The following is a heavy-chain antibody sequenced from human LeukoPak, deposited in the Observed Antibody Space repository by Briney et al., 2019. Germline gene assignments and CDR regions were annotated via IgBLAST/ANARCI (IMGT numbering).Heavy chain of an antibody. D-gene: IGHD3-22*01. Sequence: PSETLSLTCTVSGGSISSSGYYWGWIRQSPGEGLEWIGNIYYSGITYYNPSLKSRVTISVDTSKNQFSLKLSSVTAADTAVYYCAREVQWFHEGWFDPWGQGTLVTVSS. CDR1: GGSISSSGYY. CDR2: IYYSGIT. J-gene: IGHJ5*02. CDR3: AREVQWFHEGWFDP. V-gene: IGHV4-39*07.